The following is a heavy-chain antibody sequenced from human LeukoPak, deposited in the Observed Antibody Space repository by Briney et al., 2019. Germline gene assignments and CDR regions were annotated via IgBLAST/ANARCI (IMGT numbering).Heavy chain of an antibody. CDR3: ARVDYGSGSYFDY. D-gene: IGHD3-10*01. V-gene: IGHV3-53*01. J-gene: IGHJ4*02. CDR1: GFTVSSNY. CDR2: IYSGGST. Sequence: GGSLRLSCAASGFTVSSNYMSWVRRAPGKGLEWVSAIYSGGSTDYADSVKGRFAISRDNSKNMLYLQLNSLRAEDTAVYYCARVDYGSGSYFDYWGQGTLVTVSS.